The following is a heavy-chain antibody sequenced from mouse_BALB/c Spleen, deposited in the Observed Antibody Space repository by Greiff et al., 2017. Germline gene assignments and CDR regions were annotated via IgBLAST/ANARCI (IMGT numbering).Heavy chain of an antibody. D-gene: IGHD3-1*01. CDR2: ISSGSSTI. Sequence: EVKLVESGGGLVQPGGSRKLSCAASGFTFSSFGMHWVRQAPEKGLEWVAYISSGSSTIYYADTVKGRFTISRDNPKNTLFLQMTSLRSEDTAMYYCARWGATDRGYAMDYWGQGTSVTVSS. V-gene: IGHV5-17*02. J-gene: IGHJ4*01. CDR3: ARWGATDRGYAMDY. CDR1: GFTFSSFG.